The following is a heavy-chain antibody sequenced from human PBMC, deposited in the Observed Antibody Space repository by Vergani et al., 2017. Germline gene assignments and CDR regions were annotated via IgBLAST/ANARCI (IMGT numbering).Heavy chain of an antibody. J-gene: IGHJ4*02. CDR2: ISFDGTNE. Sequence: QVQLVESGGGVVQPGTSLRLSCVVSGFALNRHAMYCVRQAPGKGLEWVVGISFDGTNEYYPDLVKGRFTISRDIAKNTLYLQVGSLRLEDTGVYHCVGDRGLCAGGRCYTEAWDYWGQGTPVTVSS. CDR1: GFALNRHA. CDR3: VGDRGLCAGGRCYTEAWDY. V-gene: IGHV3-30-3*01. D-gene: IGHD2-2*02.